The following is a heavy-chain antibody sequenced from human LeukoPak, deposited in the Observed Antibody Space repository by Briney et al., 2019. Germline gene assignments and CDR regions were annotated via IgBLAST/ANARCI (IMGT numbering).Heavy chain of an antibody. CDR3: ARTRTGDTFDI. D-gene: IGHD3/OR15-3a*01. CDR1: GGSISGYY. J-gene: IGHJ3*02. V-gene: IGHV4-59*01. Sequence: SETLSLTCTVSGGSISGYYWSWIRQPPGKGLDWIGYIYYSGTTNYNPSLKSRVTLSVDTSKNQFSLKLSSVTAAETAVYYCARTRTGDTFDIWGQGTLVTVSS. CDR2: IYYSGTT.